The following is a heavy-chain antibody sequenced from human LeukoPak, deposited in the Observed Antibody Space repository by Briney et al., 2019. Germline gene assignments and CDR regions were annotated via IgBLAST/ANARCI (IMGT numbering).Heavy chain of an antibody. Sequence: SVKVSCKASGGTFSSYAISWVRQAPGQGLEWMGGIIPIFGTANYAQKFQGRVTITADESTSTAYMELSSLRAEDTAVYYCAKDPRSGVAYWGQGTLVTVSS. V-gene: IGHV1-69*13. CDR2: IIPIFGTA. D-gene: IGHD3-10*01. CDR1: GGTFSSYA. J-gene: IGHJ4*02. CDR3: AKDPRSGVAY.